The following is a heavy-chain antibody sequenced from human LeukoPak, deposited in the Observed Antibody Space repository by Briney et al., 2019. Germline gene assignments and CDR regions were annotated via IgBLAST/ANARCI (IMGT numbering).Heavy chain of an antibody. CDR3: AKDITGERDY. J-gene: IGHJ4*02. Sequence: GGSLRLSCAASGFAFSMYNMNWVRQAPGKGLEWVSAISGSGGSTYYADSVKGRFTISRDNSKNTLYLQMNSLRAEDTAVYYCAKDITGERDYWGQGTLVTVSS. CDR1: GFAFSMYN. D-gene: IGHD7-27*01. V-gene: IGHV3-23*01. CDR2: ISGSGGST.